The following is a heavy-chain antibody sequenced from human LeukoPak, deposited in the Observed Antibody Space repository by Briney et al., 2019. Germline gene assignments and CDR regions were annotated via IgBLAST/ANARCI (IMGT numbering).Heavy chain of an antibody. D-gene: IGHD3-3*01. V-gene: IGHV1-2*02. CDR2: INPNSGGT. Sequence: GASVKVSCKASGYTFTGYYMHWVRQAPGQGLEWMGWINPNSGGTNYAQKFQGRVTMTRDTSISTAYMELSRLRSDDTAVYYCARAGYDFWSGSPWFDPWGQGTLVTVSS. CDR3: ARAGYDFWSGSPWFDP. CDR1: GYTFTGYY. J-gene: IGHJ5*02.